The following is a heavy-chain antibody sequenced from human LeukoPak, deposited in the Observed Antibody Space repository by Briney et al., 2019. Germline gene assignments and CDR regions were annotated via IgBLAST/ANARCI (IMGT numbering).Heavy chain of an antibody. V-gene: IGHV3-73*01. CDR2: IRSKANSYAT. Sequence: GGSLRLSCAASGFTFSGSAMHWVRQASGKGLEWVCRIRSKANSYATAYAASVKGRFTISRDDSKNTAYLQMKSLKTEDTAVYYCTSRGPIAAAPDYWGQGTLVTVSS. D-gene: IGHD6-13*01. J-gene: IGHJ4*02. CDR3: TSRGPIAAAPDY. CDR1: GFTFSGSA.